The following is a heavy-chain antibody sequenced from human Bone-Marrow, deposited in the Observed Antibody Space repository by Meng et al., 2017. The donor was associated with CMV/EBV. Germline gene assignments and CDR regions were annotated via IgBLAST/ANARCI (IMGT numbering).Heavy chain of an antibody. Sequence: GGSLRLSCAASGFTFSSYWMSWVRQAPGKGLEWVANIKQDGSEKYYVDSVKGRFTISRDNAKNSLYLQMNSLRAEDTAVYYCRVMVRGVPPSFFDYWGQGTLVTVSS. D-gene: IGHD3-10*01. V-gene: IGHV3-7*01. CDR3: RVMVRGVPPSFFDY. CDR1: GFTFSSYW. CDR2: IKQDGSEK. J-gene: IGHJ4*02.